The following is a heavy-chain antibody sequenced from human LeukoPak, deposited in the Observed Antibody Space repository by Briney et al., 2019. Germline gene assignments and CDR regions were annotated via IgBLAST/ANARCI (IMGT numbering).Heavy chain of an antibody. D-gene: IGHD1-26*01. CDR3: AKDGGRIVGATSTDY. V-gene: IGHV3-23*01. CDR1: GFTFSSYA. J-gene: IGHJ4*02. Sequence: GGSLRLSCAASGFTFSSYAMSWVRQAPGKGLEWVSAISGSGGSTYYADSVKGRFTISRDNFKNTLYLQMNSLRAEDTAVYYCAKDGGRIVGATSTDYWGQGTLVTVSS. CDR2: ISGSGGST.